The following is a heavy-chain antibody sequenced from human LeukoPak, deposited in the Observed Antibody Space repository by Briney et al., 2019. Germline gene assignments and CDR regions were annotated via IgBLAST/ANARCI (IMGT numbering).Heavy chain of an antibody. D-gene: IGHD4-23*01. Sequence: PGGSLRLSCAASGFTFSSYAMHWVRQAPGKGLEWVAIISYGGDNKYYADSVKGRFTISRDNSKITLYLQMNSLRAEDTAVYYCARAQGKEDYGGRFDPWGQGTLVTVSS. CDR1: GFTFSSYA. CDR3: ARAQGKEDYGGRFDP. CDR2: ISYGGDNK. J-gene: IGHJ5*02. V-gene: IGHV3-30-3*01.